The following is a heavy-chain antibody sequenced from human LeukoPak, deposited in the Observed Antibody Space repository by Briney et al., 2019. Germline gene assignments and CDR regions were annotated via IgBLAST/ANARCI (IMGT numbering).Heavy chain of an antibody. J-gene: IGHJ4*02. CDR1: GDSVSSYSAG. Sequence: PSQTLSLTCAISGDSVSSYSAGWNWIRQSPSRGLEWLGRTYYRSKWYNEYALSVRSRITISPDTSKNQVSLQLNSVTPDDTAVYYCARGYCSSTSCYETNFDYWGQGTLVTVSS. CDR3: ARGYCSSTSCYETNFDY. D-gene: IGHD2-2*01. V-gene: IGHV6-1*01. CDR2: TYYRSKWYN.